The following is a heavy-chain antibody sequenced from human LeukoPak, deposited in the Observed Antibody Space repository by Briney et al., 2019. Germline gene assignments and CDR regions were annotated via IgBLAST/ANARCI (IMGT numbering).Heavy chain of an antibody. CDR2: ISSSGGTM. V-gene: IGHV3-23*01. D-gene: IGHD6-19*01. CDR1: GTNFNIDA. J-gene: IGHJ4*02. CDR3: AKGGNVGSSGWYRAYYFDN. Sequence: GGSMRLSCAASGTNFNIDAMTWVRQAPGKGLEWVSVISSSGGTMYYADSVKGRFTISRDNSKNTLYLQMNSLRTEDTAVYYCAKGGNVGSSGWYRAYYFDNWGQGTLVTVSS.